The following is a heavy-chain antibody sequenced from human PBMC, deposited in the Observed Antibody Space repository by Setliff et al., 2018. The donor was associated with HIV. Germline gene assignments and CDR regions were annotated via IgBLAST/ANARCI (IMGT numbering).Heavy chain of an antibody. Sequence: GGSLRLSCAASGFTVNSNYMTWVRQAPGKGLEWVSVIYSGGSTYYADSVKGRFTISRDNSKNTLYLQINSLRAEDTAVYYCAKFPCSSSSCYGGYYYYYMGVWGKGSTVTVSS. CDR1: GFTVNSNY. D-gene: IGHD2-2*01. V-gene: IGHV3-53*01. J-gene: IGHJ6*03. CDR2: IYSGGST. CDR3: AKFPCSSSSCYGGYYYYYMGV.